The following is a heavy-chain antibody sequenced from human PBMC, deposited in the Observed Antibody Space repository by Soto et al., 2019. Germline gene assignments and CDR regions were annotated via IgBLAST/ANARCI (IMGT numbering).Heavy chain of an antibody. Sequence: HPGGSLRLSCVASGFTFSTYAMSWVRQAPGKGLEWVSAISGSGDSTYYADSVKGRFTISRDNSMNTLFMQMNSLRTQDTAVYYCDNHRPYGVFDAYDLWGQGAMVTVSS. CDR2: ISGSGDST. J-gene: IGHJ3*01. CDR3: DNHRPYGVFDAYDL. D-gene: IGHD4-17*01. CDR1: GFTFSTYA. V-gene: IGHV3-23*01.